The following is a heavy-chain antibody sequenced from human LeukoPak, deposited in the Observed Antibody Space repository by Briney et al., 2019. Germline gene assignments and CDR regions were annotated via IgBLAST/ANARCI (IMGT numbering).Heavy chain of an antibody. D-gene: IGHD1-26*01. J-gene: IGHJ4*02. CDR1: GGSFSGYY. V-gene: IGHV4-34*01. CDR2: INHSGST. CDR3: ARSASPYSGSSSFDY. Sequence: SETLSLTCAVYGGSFSGYYWSWIRQPPGKGLEWIGEINHSGSTNYNPSLKSRVTISVDTSKNQFSLKLSSVTAADTAAYYCARSASPYSGSSSFDYWGQGTLVTVSS.